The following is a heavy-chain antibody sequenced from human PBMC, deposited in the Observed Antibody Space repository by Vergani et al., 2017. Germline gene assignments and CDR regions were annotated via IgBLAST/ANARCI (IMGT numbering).Heavy chain of an antibody. D-gene: IGHD1-7*01. CDR3: ARGPVENYAGWFDY. J-gene: IGHJ4*02. CDR2: IYYSGST. V-gene: IGHV4-31*03. Sequence: QVQLQESGPGLVKPSQTLSLTCTVSGGSISSGGYYWSWIRQHPGKGLEWIGYIYYSGSTYYNPSLKSRVNISVDTSKNQFSMKLSSVTAADTAVYYCARGPVENYAGWFDYWGQGTLVTVSS. CDR1: GGSISSGGYY.